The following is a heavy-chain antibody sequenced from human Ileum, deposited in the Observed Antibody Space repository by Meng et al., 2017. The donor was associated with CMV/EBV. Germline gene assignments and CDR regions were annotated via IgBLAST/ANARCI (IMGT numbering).Heavy chain of an antibody. CDR1: GYTFTDYA. D-gene: IGHD2-2*03. V-gene: IGHV1-18*01. J-gene: IGHJ4*01. CDR2: ISGYNSNT. Sequence: QVQLGQFGAEGKKPGASVKASCKATGYTFTDYAITWVRQAPGQGLEWMGWISGYNSNTKYAQKFQGRVTMTTDTSTTTVYMELRNLRYDDTAVYYCARDGYYPSRVFDYWGLGTLVTVSS. CDR3: ARDGYYPSRVFDY.